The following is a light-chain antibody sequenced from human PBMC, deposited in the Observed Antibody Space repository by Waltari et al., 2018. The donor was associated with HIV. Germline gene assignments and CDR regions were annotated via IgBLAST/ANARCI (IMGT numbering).Light chain of an antibody. Sequence: EILLTQSPATLSVSPGERATLSFRASQSVNSNVAWYQQKPGQTPRLLIYGTSTRATDIPARFSGRGSGTEFTLTISSLQSEDFAVYYCHHYNNWRETFGQGTKVEIK. V-gene: IGKV3-15*01. CDR1: QSVNSN. CDR3: HHYNNWRET. J-gene: IGKJ1*01. CDR2: GTS.